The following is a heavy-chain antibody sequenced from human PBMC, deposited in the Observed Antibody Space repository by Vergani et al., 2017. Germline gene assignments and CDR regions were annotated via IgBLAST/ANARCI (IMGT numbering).Heavy chain of an antibody. CDR1: GFSVSSHY. J-gene: IGHJ3*02. Sequence: LVESGGGLVQPGGSLRLSCAASGFSVSSHYMIWVRQAPGKGLEWVSTINIGGRTSYADSVKGRLTLTSDNSKNTLHLQMNSLRAEDTAVYFCARGMTTLMTDLDGFDIWGQGTMVTVSS. CDR2: INIGGRT. V-gene: IGHV3-66*02. D-gene: IGHD4-11*01. CDR3: ARGMTTLMTDLDGFDI.